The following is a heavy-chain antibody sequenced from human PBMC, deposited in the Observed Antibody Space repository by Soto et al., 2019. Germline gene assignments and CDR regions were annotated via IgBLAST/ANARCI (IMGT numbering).Heavy chain of an antibody. Sequence: RSLTCTVIGDSVSSNNYYWSWIRQRPGKGLEWIGYIHYSGDSYDNPSLTSRITMSMDVSKNQFSLNLRSVTAADTAIYYCASDVNDRSGSQGFDYWGQGTLVTV. J-gene: IGHJ4*02. CDR3: ASDVNDRSGSQGFDY. V-gene: IGHV4-31*03. CDR2: IHYSGDS. CDR1: GDSVSSNNYY. D-gene: IGHD3-22*01.